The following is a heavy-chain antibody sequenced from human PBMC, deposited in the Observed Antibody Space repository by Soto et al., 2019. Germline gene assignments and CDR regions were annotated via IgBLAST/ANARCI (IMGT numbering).Heavy chain of an antibody. CDR1: GLSFSSDG. V-gene: IGHV3-23*01. CDR3: AKERIEGGSYYGVVDH. J-gene: IGHJ4*02. D-gene: IGHD1-26*01. Sequence: EVQLLESGGGLVEPGGSLRLSCAASGLSFSSDGMSWVRQAPGKGLEWVSGISGSATGTYYADSVKGRFTISRDNSMNTLYLQMNSLRAEDTALYYCAKERIEGGSYYGVVDHWGQGTLVTVSS. CDR2: ISGSATGT.